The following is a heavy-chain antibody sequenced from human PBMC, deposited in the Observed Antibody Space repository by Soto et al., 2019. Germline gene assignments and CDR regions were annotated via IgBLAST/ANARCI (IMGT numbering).Heavy chain of an antibody. V-gene: IGHV1-58*01. CDR2: IVVGSGNT. CDR1: GFTFTSSA. D-gene: IGHD3-3*01. CDR3: AADRSYDFWSGLSNWFDP. Sequence: SVKVSCKASGFTFTSSAVQWVRQARGQRLEWIGWIVVGSGNTNYAQKFQERVTITRDMSTSTAYMELSSLRSEDTAVYYCAADRSYDFWSGLSNWFDPWGQGTLVTVSS. J-gene: IGHJ5*02.